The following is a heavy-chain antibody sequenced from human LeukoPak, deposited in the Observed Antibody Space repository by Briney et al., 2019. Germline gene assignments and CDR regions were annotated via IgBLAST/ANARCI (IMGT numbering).Heavy chain of an antibody. V-gene: IGHV3-30-3*01. CDR2: ISYDGSNK. J-gene: IGHJ3*02. CDR3: ARVARASSFLEWSTPDAFDI. D-gene: IGHD3-3*02. Sequence: GGSLRLSCAASGFTFSSYAMHWVRQAPGKGLEWVAVISYDGSNKYYADSVKGRFTISRDNAKNSLYLQMNSLRAEDTAVYYCARVARASSFLEWSTPDAFDIWGQGTMVTVSS. CDR1: GFTFSSYA.